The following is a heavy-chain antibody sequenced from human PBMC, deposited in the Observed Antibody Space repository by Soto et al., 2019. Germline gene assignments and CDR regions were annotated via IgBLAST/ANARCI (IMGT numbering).Heavy chain of an antibody. CDR1: GYAFTTYG. D-gene: IGHD1-1*01. CDR3: ARGRYGDY. Sequence: QVHLVQSGAEVKKPGASVKVSCKGSGYAFTTYGITWVRQAPGQGLEWMGWISAHNGNTNYAQKLQGRVTVTRDTSTSTAEMELRSLRSAVTAVYYCARGRYGDYWGQGALVTVSS. CDR2: ISAHNGNT. J-gene: IGHJ4*02. V-gene: IGHV1-18*01.